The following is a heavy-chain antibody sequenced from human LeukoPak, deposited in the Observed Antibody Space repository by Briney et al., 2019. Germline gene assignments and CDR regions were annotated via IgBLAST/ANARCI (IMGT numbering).Heavy chain of an antibody. Sequence: SETLSLTCTVSGGSISTYYWTWIRQPPGKGLEWIGYIYDSGNTNYNPSLTSRVTISVDTSKNQFSLKLSSVTAADTAVYYCARLAPGYYYDSSGYLDYWGQGTLVTVSS. CDR3: ARLAPGYYYDSSGYLDY. CDR1: GGSISTYY. J-gene: IGHJ4*02. V-gene: IGHV4-59*01. CDR2: IYDSGNT. D-gene: IGHD3-22*01.